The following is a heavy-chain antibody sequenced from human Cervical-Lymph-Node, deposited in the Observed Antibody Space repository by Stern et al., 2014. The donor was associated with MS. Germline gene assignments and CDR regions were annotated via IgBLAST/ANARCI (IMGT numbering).Heavy chain of an antibody. CDR2: ISGSGATT. V-gene: IGHV3-11*01. CDR1: GFTFNDSY. Sequence: MQLVESGGGLVKPGGSLRLTCAASGFTFNDSYMSWIRQAPGKGMEWISYISGSGATTIYADSVKGRVAISRDNGKNSLYLQMHNLRAEDTALYYCARHLYGSGSYYRDWGPGILVTVSS. D-gene: IGHD3-10*01. CDR3: ARHLYGSGSYYRD. J-gene: IGHJ4*02.